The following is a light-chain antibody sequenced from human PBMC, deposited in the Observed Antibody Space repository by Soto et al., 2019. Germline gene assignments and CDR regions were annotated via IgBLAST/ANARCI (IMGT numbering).Light chain of an antibody. CDR1: QGISSS. J-gene: IGKJ1*01. CDR2: DAS. Sequence: ALQLTQSPSSLSASVGDRVTITCRASQGISSSLAWYQQKPGKAPKLLIYDASSLESGAPSRFSGSGSGTDFTLTISSLQPEDFATYSCQQFNSYPRTFGQGTKVEIK. CDR3: QQFNSYPRT. V-gene: IGKV1-13*02.